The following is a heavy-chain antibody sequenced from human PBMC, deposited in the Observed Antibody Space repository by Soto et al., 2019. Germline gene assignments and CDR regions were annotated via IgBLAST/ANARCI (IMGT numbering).Heavy chain of an antibody. CDR3: AKSPPYGSGSYYYFDY. Sequence: GGSLRLSCAASGFTFSSYAMSWVRQAPGKGLKWVSAISGSGGSTYYADSVKGRFTISRDNSKNTLYLQMNSLRAEDTAVYYCAKSPPYGSGSYYYFDYWGQGTLVTVSS. CDR2: ISGSGGST. V-gene: IGHV3-23*01. CDR1: GFTFSSYA. D-gene: IGHD3-10*01. J-gene: IGHJ4*02.